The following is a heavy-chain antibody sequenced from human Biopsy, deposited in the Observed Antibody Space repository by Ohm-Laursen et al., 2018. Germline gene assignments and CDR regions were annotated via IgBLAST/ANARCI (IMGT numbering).Heavy chain of an antibody. CDR1: GGSISSDY. J-gene: IGHJ6*02. V-gene: IGHV4-59*01. Sequence: TLSLTCAVSGGSISSDYWSWIRPTPGQGLEWIGNIYYSGITNYNPSLKSRVTISVDTSKNKFPLRLNSVTAADTAVYYCARATNSTGWPYYYFYGMDVWGQGTTVTVSS. D-gene: IGHD2/OR15-2a*01. CDR2: IYYSGIT. CDR3: ARATNSTGWPYYYFYGMDV.